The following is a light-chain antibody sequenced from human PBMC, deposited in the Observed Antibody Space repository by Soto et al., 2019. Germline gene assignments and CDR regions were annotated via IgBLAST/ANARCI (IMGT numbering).Light chain of an antibody. CDR1: SSDVGGYNH. J-gene: IGLJ1*01. V-gene: IGLV2-14*01. CDR2: EVS. Sequence: QSALAEPASVSESPGHSITISCAGTSSDVGGYNHVSWYQQHPDKAPKLMIYEVSNRPSGVSNRFSGSKSGNTASLTISGLQAEEEADSYCTSYTSRSTYVFGTGTKVTVL. CDR3: TSYTSRSTYV.